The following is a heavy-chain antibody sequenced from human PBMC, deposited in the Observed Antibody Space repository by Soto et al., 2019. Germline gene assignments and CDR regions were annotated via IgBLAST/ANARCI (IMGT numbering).Heavy chain of an antibody. CDR1: GGFISGEGYY. CDR2: IHYDGST. CDR3: AMSWTSKAGWANGFDR. D-gene: IGHD6-13*01. J-gene: IGHJ5*02. Sequence: QVQLQESGPGLVEPSQALSLTCTVSGGFISGEGYYWSWIRQSSGRGLEWIGYIHYDGSTYSNPSLQSRVTVSVDTSKTQFFMKLTSVTAADTAVYYCAMSWTSKAGWANGFDRWGQGTLVTVSS. V-gene: IGHV4-31*03.